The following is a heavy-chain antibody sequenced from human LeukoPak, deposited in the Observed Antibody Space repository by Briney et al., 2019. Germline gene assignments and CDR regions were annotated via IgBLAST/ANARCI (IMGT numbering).Heavy chain of an antibody. J-gene: IGHJ4*02. D-gene: IGHD6-13*01. Sequence: GGSLRLSCAASGFTFSSYGMHWVRQAPGKGLEWVAVISYDGSNKCYADSVKGRFTISRDNSKNTLYLQMNSLRAEDTAVYYCAKGSSSGYVDYFDYWGQGTLVTVSS. CDR1: GFTFSSYG. CDR2: ISYDGSNK. CDR3: AKGSSSGYVDYFDY. V-gene: IGHV3-30*18.